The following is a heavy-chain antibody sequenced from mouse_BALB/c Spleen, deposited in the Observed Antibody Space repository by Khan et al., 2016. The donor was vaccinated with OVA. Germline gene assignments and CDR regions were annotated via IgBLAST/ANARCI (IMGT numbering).Heavy chain of an antibody. CDR3: ARGKYYGYYCDY. Sequence: EVQLQESGPGLVKPSQSLSLTCTVTGYSITSGYAWNWIRQFPGNKLEWMGYISYSGVTSYTPSLKSRISITRDTSKNQFFLQLNSVTTEDTATYYGARGKYYGYYCDYWGQGTTLTVSS. J-gene: IGHJ2*01. CDR2: ISYSGVT. CDR1: GYSITSGYA. V-gene: IGHV3-2*02. D-gene: IGHD1-1*01.